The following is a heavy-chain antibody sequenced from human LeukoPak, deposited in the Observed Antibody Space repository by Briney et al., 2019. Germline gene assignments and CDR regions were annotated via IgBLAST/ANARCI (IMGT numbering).Heavy chain of an antibody. V-gene: IGHV3-7*01. D-gene: IGHD6-19*01. J-gene: IGHJ4*02. CDR3: ARLTAKVAGIDY. CDR2: IKQDESEK. CDR1: GFTFSNYW. Sequence: TGGSLRLSCAASGFTFSNYWMSWVRQAPGKGLEWVANIKQDESEKYYVDSVRGRFTISRDNAKNSLYLQMNGLRAEDTAVYYCARLTAKVAGIDYWGQGTLVTVSS.